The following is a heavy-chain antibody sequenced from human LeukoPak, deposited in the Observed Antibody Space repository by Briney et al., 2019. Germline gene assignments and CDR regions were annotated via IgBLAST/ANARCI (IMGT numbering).Heavy chain of an antibody. CDR2: IIPILGIA. J-gene: IGHJ4*02. Sequence: SVKVSCRASGYTFTSYGISWVRQAPGQGLEWMGRIIPILGIANYAQKFRGRVTITADKSTSTAYMELSSLRSEDTAVYYCASCSSGWNDYWGQGTLVTVSS. CDR3: ASCSSGWNDY. V-gene: IGHV1-69*04. D-gene: IGHD6-19*01. CDR1: GYTFTSYG.